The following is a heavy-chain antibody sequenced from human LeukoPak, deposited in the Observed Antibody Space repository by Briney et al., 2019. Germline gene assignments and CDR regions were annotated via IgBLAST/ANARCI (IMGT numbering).Heavy chain of an antibody. CDR1: GDSTSSYY. CDR3: ARDSSGWYYFDY. Sequence: PSETLSLTCTVSGDSTSSYYWSWIRQPPGKGLEWIGYIYYSGNTNYNPSLKSRVTISVDTSKNQFSLNLSSVTAADTAVYYCARDSSGWYYFDYWGQGTLVTVSS. V-gene: IGHV4-59*01. D-gene: IGHD6-19*01. J-gene: IGHJ4*02. CDR2: IYYSGNT.